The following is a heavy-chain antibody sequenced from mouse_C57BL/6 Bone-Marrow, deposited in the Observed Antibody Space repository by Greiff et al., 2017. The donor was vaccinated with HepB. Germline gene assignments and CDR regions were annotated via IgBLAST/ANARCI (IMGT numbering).Heavy chain of an antibody. CDR2: IDPENGDT. J-gene: IGHJ4*01. CDR3: TTGGYYAMGY. CDR1: GFNIKDDY. Sequence: EVQLVESGAELVRPGASVKLSCTASGFNIKDDYMHWVKQRPEQGLEWIGWIDPENGDTEYASKFQGKATITADTSSNTAYLQLSSLTSEDTAVYYCTTGGYYAMGYWGQGTSVTVSS. V-gene: IGHV14-4*01.